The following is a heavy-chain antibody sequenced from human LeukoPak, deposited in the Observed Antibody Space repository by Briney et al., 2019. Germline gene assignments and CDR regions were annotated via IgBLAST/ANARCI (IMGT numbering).Heavy chain of an antibody. CDR1: GGSICSSNW. V-gene: IGHV4-4*02. CDR3: ATSNSGSYRYGMDV. Sequence: SETLSLTCAVSGGSICSSNWWSWVRQPPGKGLEWIGEIYHSGSTHYNPSLKSRVTISVDKSKNQFSLKLSSVTAADTAVYYCATSNSGSYRYGMDVWGQGTTVTVSS. D-gene: IGHD1-26*01. CDR2: IYHSGST. J-gene: IGHJ6*02.